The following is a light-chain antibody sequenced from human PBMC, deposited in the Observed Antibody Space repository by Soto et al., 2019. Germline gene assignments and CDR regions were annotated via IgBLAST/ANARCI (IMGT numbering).Light chain of an antibody. Sequence: QSPLTQPASVSASPGQSITISCTGTISDIGGYEYVSWYQQHPGKAPRLMIYEVTYRPSGVSNRFSGSKSGSTASLTISGLQAEDEADYYCSSYTDSSTLGLYVFGTGTKVTVL. CDR1: ISDIGGYEY. V-gene: IGLV2-14*01. J-gene: IGLJ1*01. CDR3: SSYTDSSTLGLYV. CDR2: EVT.